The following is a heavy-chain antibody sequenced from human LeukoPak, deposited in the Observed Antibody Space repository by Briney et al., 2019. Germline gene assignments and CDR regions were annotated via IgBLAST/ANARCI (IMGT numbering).Heavy chain of an antibody. Sequence: ASVKVSCKASGYTFTSYDINWVRQATGQGLEWMGWMNPNSGNTGYAQKFQGRVTMTRNTSISTAYMELSSLRSEDTAVYYCARDKSSSWFPFDYWGQGTLVIVSS. CDR1: GYTFTSYD. V-gene: IGHV1-8*01. J-gene: IGHJ4*02. CDR3: ARDKSSSWFPFDY. CDR2: MNPNSGNT. D-gene: IGHD6-13*01.